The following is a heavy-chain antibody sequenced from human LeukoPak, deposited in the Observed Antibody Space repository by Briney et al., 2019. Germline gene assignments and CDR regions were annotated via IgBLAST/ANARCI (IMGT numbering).Heavy chain of an antibody. J-gene: IGHJ4*02. CDR2: ISYSGST. Sequence: PSETLSLTCTVSIGSISNYYWSWLRKPPGKGLEWIGYISYSGSTKHNPSLKSRVTISVDTSKNQFSLKLSSVAAADTAMYYCARDSYNYGSGSLDYWGRGTLVTVSS. V-gene: IGHV4-59*01. CDR3: ARDSYNYGSGSLDY. D-gene: IGHD5-18*01. CDR1: IGSISNYY.